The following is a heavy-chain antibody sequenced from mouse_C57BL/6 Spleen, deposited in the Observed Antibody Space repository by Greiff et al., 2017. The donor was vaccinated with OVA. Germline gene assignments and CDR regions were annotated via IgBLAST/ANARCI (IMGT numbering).Heavy chain of an antibody. CDR1: GFSFNTYA. CDR2: IRSKSNNYAT. Sequence: EVQGVESGGGLVQPKGSLKLSCAASGFSFNTYAMNWVRQAPGKGLEWVARIRSKSNNYATYYADSVKDRFTISRDDSESMLYLQMNNLKTEDTAMYYCVRQGGEYYLDYWGQGTTLTVSS. J-gene: IGHJ2*01. V-gene: IGHV10-1*01. CDR3: VRQGGEYYLDY.